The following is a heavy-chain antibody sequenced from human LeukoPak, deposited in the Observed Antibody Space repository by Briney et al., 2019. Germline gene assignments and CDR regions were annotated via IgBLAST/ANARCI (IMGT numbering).Heavy chain of an antibody. D-gene: IGHD1-26*01. Sequence: PSETLSLTCAVYGGSFSGYYWSWIRQPPGKGLEWIGEIDHSGSTNYNPSLKSRVTISVDTSKNQFSLKLSSVTAADTAVYYCARGPVRATRRWFDPWGQGTLVTVSS. CDR3: ARGPVRATRRWFDP. V-gene: IGHV4-34*01. J-gene: IGHJ5*02. CDR2: IDHSGST. CDR1: GGSFSGYY.